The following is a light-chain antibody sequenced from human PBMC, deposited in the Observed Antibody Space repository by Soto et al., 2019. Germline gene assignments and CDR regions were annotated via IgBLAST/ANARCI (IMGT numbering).Light chain of an antibody. V-gene: IGLV1-44*01. CDR1: RSNIGSNT. CDR2: TNN. J-gene: IGLJ2*01. Sequence: QTVVTQPPSASGTPGQRVTISCSGSRSNIGSNTVNWYQQLPGTGPKLLIYTNNQRPSGVPDRFSGSKSDTSASLAISGLQSEDEADYYCSSWDDNLNGVVFGGGTKLTVL. CDR3: SSWDDNLNGVV.